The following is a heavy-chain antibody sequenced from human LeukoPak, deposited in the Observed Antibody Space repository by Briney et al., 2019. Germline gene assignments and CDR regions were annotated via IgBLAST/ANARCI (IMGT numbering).Heavy chain of an antibody. J-gene: IGHJ6*03. CDR2: VYYSET. CDR1: GGSISSISYY. CDR3: ARGYCSGGSCYSYYYYNYMDV. Sequence: SETLSLTCTVSGGSISSISYYWGWIRQPPGKGLEWIGTVYYSETYYNPSLKSRVTISVDTSKNQFSLKLSSVTAADTAVYYCARGYCSGGSCYSYYYYNYMDVWGKGTTVTVSS. V-gene: IGHV4-39*07. D-gene: IGHD2-15*01.